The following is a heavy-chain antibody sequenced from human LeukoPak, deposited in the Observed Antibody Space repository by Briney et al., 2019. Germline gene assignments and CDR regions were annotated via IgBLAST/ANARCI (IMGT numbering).Heavy chain of an antibody. CDR3: ATDTGDRGSFDP. J-gene: IGHJ5*02. CDR2: FDPEDGDT. CDR1: GYSLTEFP. V-gene: IGHV1-24*01. D-gene: IGHD3-10*01. Sequence: ASVKVSCKVSGYSLTEFPMYWVRQAPGKGLEWMGGFDPEDGDTFYAQKFQGRVTMTEDTSINTAYMELSSLTSEDTAMYYCATDTGDRGSFDPWGQGPLVAVS.